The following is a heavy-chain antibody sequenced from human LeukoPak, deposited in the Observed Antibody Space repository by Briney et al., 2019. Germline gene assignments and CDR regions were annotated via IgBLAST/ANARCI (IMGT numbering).Heavy chain of an antibody. CDR1: GGSISSYY. V-gene: IGHV4-59*08. Sequence: PSETLSLTCTVSGGSISSYYWSWIRQPPGKGLEWIGYIYYSGSTNYNPSLKSRVTISVDTSKNQFSLKLSSVTAADTAVYYCARQSGLGGSSSWYPNYYYYGMDVWGQGTTVTVSS. D-gene: IGHD6-13*01. CDR3: ARQSGLGGSSSWYPNYYYYGMDV. CDR2: IYYSGST. J-gene: IGHJ6*02.